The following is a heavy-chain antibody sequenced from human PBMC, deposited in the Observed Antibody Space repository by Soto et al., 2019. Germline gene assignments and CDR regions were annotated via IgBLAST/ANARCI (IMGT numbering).Heavy chain of an antibody. CDR3: ARGRSAMVKLRSYYFDY. V-gene: IGHV4-34*01. D-gene: IGHD5-18*01. CDR1: GGSFSGYY. Sequence: SETLSLTCAVYGGSFSGYYWSWIRQPPGKGLEWFVEINYSGSTNYNPSLKSRVTISVDTSKNQFSLKLSSVTAADTALYYCARGRSAMVKLRSYYFDYWGQGTLVTVSS. J-gene: IGHJ4*02. CDR2: INYSGST.